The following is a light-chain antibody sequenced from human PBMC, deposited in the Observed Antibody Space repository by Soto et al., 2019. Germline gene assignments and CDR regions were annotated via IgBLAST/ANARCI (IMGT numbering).Light chain of an antibody. V-gene: IGKV1-5*03. CDR2: KAS. CDR3: QQFNNYLLT. Sequence: DIQMTQSPSTLSASLGDVVTITCXASQSISSWLAWYXXKQGKXXKXXNYKASSLESGVPSRFRGSGSGTEVTINISSLKPDDGETYDCQQFNNYLLTFGGGTKVDIK. CDR1: QSISSW. J-gene: IGKJ4*01.